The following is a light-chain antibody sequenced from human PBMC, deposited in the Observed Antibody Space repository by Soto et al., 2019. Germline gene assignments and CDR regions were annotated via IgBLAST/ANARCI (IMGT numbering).Light chain of an antibody. CDR2: AAS. Sequence: DIQMTQSPSSLSASVGDRVTITCRASQSISSYLNWYQQKPGKAPKLLIYAASSLKSGVPSRFSGSGSGTDFSLTISSLQPEDSATYYCQQSYSTPLFGGGTKVEIK. CDR3: QQSYSTPL. J-gene: IGKJ4*01. CDR1: QSISSY. V-gene: IGKV1-39*01.